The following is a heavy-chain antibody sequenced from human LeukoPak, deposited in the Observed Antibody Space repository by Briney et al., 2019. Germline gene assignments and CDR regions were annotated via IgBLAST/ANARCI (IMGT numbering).Heavy chain of an antibody. CDR3: ARGQNYYGSGSYAS. J-gene: IGHJ4*02. D-gene: IGHD3-10*01. CDR1: GYTFTSYG. CDR2: ISGYNGHT. V-gene: IGHV1-18*01. Sequence: ASVKVSCKASGYTFTSYGISWVRQAPGQGLEWMGWISGYNGHTNYAQKLQGRVTMTTDTSTSTAYMELSSLRSEDTAVYYCARGQNYYGSGSYASWGQGTLVTVSS.